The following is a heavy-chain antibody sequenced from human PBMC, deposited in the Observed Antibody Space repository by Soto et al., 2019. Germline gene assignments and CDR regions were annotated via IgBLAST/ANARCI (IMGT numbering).Heavy chain of an antibody. V-gene: IGHV4-39*01. CDR1: GTSISSTNYY. D-gene: IGHD6-25*01. CDR3: ETGPSSSNGYRQFDY. Sequence: SETLSLTCTVSGTSISSTNYYCGWIRQPPGKGLEWITSIYYTGMTYYNPSLKSRVTISVDPSKNQFSLKLSSVTAADRAVYYCETGPSSSNGYRQFDYLGKGTLVTVSS. J-gene: IGHJ4*02. CDR2: IYYTGMT.